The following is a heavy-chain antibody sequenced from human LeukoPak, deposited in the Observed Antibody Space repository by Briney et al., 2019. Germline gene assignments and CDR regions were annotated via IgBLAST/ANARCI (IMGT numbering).Heavy chain of an antibody. Sequence: SETLSLTCVVNGGPFTGYYWSWIRQPPGKGLEWIGEIYHSGSPNYNPSLKSRLTISVDTSKEQFSLKMSSVTAADTAVYYCAGTPLPLPNFDYWGQGTLVTVSS. CDR3: AGTPLPLPNFDY. V-gene: IGHV4-34*01. CDR1: GGPFTGYY. J-gene: IGHJ4*02. D-gene: IGHD2-2*01. CDR2: IYHSGSP.